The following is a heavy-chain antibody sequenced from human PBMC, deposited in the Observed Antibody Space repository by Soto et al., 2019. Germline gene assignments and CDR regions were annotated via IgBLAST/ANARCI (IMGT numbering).Heavy chain of an antibody. V-gene: IGHV3-9*01. CDR1: GFTFDDYA. CDR2: ISWNSGSI. Sequence: PGGSLRLSCAASGFTFDDYAMHWVRQAPGKGLEWVSGISWNSGSIGYADSVKGRFTISRDNAKNSLYLQMNSLRAEDTALYYCAKSARSGYSSSWPVGYYYYGMDVWGQGTTVTVS. CDR3: AKSARSGYSSSWPVGYYYYGMDV. D-gene: IGHD6-13*01. J-gene: IGHJ6*02.